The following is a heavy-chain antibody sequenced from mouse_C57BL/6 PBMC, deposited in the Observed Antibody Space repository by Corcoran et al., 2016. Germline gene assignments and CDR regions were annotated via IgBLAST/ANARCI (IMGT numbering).Heavy chain of an antibody. V-gene: IGHV1-75*01. D-gene: IGHD1-1*01. J-gene: IGHJ1*03. CDR2: IFPGSGST. Sequence: QVQLQQSGPELVKPGASVKISCKASGYTFTDYYINWVKQRPGQGLEWIGWIFPGSGSTYYNEKFKGKATLTVDKSSSTAYMLLSSLTSEDSAVYFCARSYYYGSPGYFDVWGTGTTGTVSS. CDR1: GYTFTDYY. CDR3: ARSYYYGSPGYFDV.